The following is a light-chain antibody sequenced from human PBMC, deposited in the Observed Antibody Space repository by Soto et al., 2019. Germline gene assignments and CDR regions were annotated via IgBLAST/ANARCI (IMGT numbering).Light chain of an antibody. Sequence: QSVLTQPPSASGTPGQRVTISCSGSSSNIGSNYVYWYQQLPGSAPKLLIYRNDQRPSGVPDRFSGSKSGTSASLAISGLRSEDEAAYYCAAWDDSLSAVVFGGGTKRTVL. CDR1: SSNIGSNY. J-gene: IGLJ2*01. V-gene: IGLV1-47*01. CDR3: AAWDDSLSAVV. CDR2: RND.